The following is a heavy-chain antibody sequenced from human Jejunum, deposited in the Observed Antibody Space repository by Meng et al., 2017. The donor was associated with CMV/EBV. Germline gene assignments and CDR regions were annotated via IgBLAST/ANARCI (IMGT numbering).Heavy chain of an antibody. CDR3: ARQPGSLAY. CDR2: ISDDGSNE. J-gene: IGHJ4*02. Sequence: LVESGGGVVQPGSSLRLSCTASRFTFSAHAMPWVRQAPGKGLEWVAVISDDGSNEYYADSVKGRFTISRDNSKNTLYPQMNSLRAADTAVYYCARQPGSLAYWGQGTLVTVSS. V-gene: IGHV3-30-3*01. CDR1: RFTFSAHA.